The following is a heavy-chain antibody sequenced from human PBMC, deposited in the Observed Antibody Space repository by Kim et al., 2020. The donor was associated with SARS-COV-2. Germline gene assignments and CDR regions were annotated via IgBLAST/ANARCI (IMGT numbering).Heavy chain of an antibody. V-gene: IGHV3-74*03. Sequence: DGSRRTYADSVKGRFTVSRDNAKNTLYLQMNSLRVEDTAMYYCVLTDRFDPWGQGILVTVSS. D-gene: IGHD2-15*01. J-gene: IGHJ5*02. CDR2: DGSRR. CDR3: VLTDRFDP.